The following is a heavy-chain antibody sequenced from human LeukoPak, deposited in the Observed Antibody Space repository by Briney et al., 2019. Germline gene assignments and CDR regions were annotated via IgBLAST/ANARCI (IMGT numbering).Heavy chain of an antibody. CDR3: ARAPDSDSGYDYFDY. J-gene: IGHJ4*02. D-gene: IGHD5-12*01. CDR2: IDTSDSYT. CDR1: GYTFTNHW. Sequence: GESLRISCKGSGYTFTNHWISWVRQMPGKGLEWMGKIDTSDSYTNYSPSFQGHVTISADKSISTAYLQWRSLQASDTAMYYCARAPDSDSGYDYFDYWGQGTLVTVSS. V-gene: IGHV5-10-1*01.